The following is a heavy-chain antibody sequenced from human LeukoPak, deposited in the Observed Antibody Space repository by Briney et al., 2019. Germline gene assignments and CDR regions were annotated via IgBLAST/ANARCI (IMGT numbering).Heavy chain of an antibody. CDR1: GFTFDDYA. CDR3: AKASGPNYYYYGMDV. J-gene: IGHJ6*02. CDR2: ISWNSGSI. D-gene: IGHD3-3*01. V-gene: IGHV3-9*01. Sequence: GGSQRLSCAASGFTFDDYAMHWVRQAPGKGLEWVSGISWNSGSIGYADSVKGRFTISRDNAKNSLYLQMNSLRAEDTALYYCAKASGPNYYYYGMDVWGQGTTVTVSS.